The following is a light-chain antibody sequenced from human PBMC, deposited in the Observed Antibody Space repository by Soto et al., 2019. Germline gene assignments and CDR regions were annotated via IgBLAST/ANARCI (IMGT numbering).Light chain of an antibody. V-gene: IGLV2-14*01. Sequence: QSVLTQPASVSGSPGQSITISCTGTSSDVGGYNYVSWYQQHPGKAPKLMIYEVSNRPSGVSNRFSGSKSGNTASRTISGLQAEDEADYYCSSYTSSSTLDVVFGGGTKLTV. J-gene: IGLJ2*01. CDR3: SSYTSSSTLDVV. CDR2: EVS. CDR1: SSDVGGYNY.